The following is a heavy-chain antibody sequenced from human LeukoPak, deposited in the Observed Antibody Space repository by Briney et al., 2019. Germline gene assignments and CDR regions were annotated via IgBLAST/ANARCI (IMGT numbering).Heavy chain of an antibody. D-gene: IGHD3-10*01. J-gene: IGHJ4*02. CDR1: GYTFTSYY. CDR3: ARGPDYYGSGSYYNPTMFDY. V-gene: IGHV1-46*01. Sequence: ASVKVSCKASGYTFTSYYMHWVRQAPGQGLEWMGIINPSGGSTSYAQTFQGRVTMTRDMSTSTVYMELRSLRSDDTAVYYCARGPDYYGSGSYYNPTMFDYWGQGTLVTVSS. CDR2: INPSGGST.